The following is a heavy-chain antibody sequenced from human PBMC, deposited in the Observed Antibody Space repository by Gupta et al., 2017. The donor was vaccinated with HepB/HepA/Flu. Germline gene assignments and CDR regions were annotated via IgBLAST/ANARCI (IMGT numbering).Heavy chain of an antibody. Sequence: EVQLLESGGGLVQPGGSLRLSCAASGFTFSSYAMSWVRQAPGKGLEWVSAISGSGGSTYYADSVKGRFTISRDNSKNTLYLQRNSLRAEDTAVYYCAKDVGSYQLLWGTYYYYMDVWGKGTTVTVSS. V-gene: IGHV3-23*01. CDR3: AKDVGSYQLLWGTYYYYMDV. CDR2: ISGSGGST. J-gene: IGHJ6*03. D-gene: IGHD2-2*01. CDR1: GFTFSSYA.